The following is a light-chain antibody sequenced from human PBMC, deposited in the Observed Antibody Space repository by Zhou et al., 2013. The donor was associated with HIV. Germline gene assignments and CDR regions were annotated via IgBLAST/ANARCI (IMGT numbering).Light chain of an antibody. CDR2: GAS. CDR1: QRVRSNF. J-gene: IGKJ2*01. CDR3: QQYGSSPQT. Sequence: EIVLTQSPGTLSLSPGERATLSCRASQRVRSNFLAWYQQKPGQAPRLVIFGASNRPSGLPDRFSGSGSGTDFILTISRLEPEDFAMYYCQQYGSSPQTFGQGTKLEIK. V-gene: IGKV3-20*01.